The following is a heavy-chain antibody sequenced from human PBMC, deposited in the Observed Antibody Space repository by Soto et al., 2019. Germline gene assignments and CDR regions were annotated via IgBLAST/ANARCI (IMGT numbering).Heavy chain of an antibody. CDR2: IYNDGSRT. Sequence: QSGGPLRLSCAASGFVFSSYWMHWVRQTPGKGPVWVSRIYNDGSRTDYADSVKGRFTISRDNAKNTMYLQMSSLTVEDTAVYYFSRDLSGDTTPYFDLLGQGTLVTVSS. D-gene: IGHD1-1*01. CDR1: GFVFSSYW. J-gene: IGHJ4*02. V-gene: IGHV3-74*01. CDR3: SRDLSGDTTPYFDL.